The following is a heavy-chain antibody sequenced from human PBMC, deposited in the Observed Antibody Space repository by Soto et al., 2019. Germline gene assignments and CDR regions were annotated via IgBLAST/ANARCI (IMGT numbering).Heavy chain of an antibody. D-gene: IGHD2-8*01. CDR1: GFSLSTSGVG. Sequence: SGPTLVNPTQTLTLTCTFSGFSLSTSGVGVGWIRQPPGKALEWRALIYWNDDKRYSPSLKSRLTITKDTSKNQVVLTMTNMDPVDTATYYCAHSPLYYCTHGVCYRKDPNWFDPWGQGILVTVSS. J-gene: IGHJ5*02. CDR3: AHSPLYYCTHGVCYRKDPNWFDP. V-gene: IGHV2-5*01. CDR2: IYWNDDK.